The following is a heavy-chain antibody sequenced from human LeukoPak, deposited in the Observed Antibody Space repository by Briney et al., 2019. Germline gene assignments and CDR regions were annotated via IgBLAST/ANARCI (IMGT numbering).Heavy chain of an antibody. CDR2: INPNRGGT. CDR3: ARECGYASSGPRGCFAY. CDR1: GYTFTGYY. J-gene: IGHJ4*02. Sequence: RASVKVSCKASGYTFTGYYMHWVREAPGQGLEWMGWINPNRGGTNYAQKFQGRVTMTRDTSISTAYMELSRLRSDATDLYSRARECGYASSGPRGCFAYWGQGTLVTVSS. V-gene: IGHV1-2*02. D-gene: IGHD3-22*01.